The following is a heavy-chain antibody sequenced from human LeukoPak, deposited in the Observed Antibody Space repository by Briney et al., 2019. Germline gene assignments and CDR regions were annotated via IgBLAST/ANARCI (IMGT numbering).Heavy chain of an antibody. CDR2: IYSSGST. J-gene: IGHJ4*02. CDR1: GDFFSTYY. V-gene: IGHV4-59*10. Sequence: SETLSLTCTVSGDFFSTYYWSWIRQPAGKGLEWIGHIYSSGSTNYNPSLKSRVTMSIDSSKNQFSLKMTSVTAADTAVYYCARYRTSGSYLFDYWGQGTLVTVSS. D-gene: IGHD1-26*01. CDR3: ARYRTSGSYLFDY.